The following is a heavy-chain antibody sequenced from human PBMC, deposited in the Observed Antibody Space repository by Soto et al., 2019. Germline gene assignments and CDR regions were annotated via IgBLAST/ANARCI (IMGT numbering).Heavy chain of an antibody. CDR2: IYSGGST. V-gene: IGHV3-53*01. D-gene: IGHD6-13*01. J-gene: IGHJ6*02. CDR1: GFTVSSNY. Sequence: QPGGSLRLSCAASGFTVSSNYMSWVRQAPGKGLEWVSVIYSGGSTYYADSVKGRFTISRDNSKNTLYLQMNSLRAEDTAVYYCARENLVAAVGLTERYYYGMDVWGQGTTVTVSS. CDR3: ARENLVAAVGLTERYYYGMDV.